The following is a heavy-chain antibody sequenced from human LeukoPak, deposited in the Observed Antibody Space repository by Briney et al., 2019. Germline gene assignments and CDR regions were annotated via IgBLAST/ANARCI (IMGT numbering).Heavy chain of an antibody. V-gene: IGHV3-21*01. CDR2: ISSSSAYI. J-gene: IGHJ3*01. CDR1: GFTFSSYS. Sequence: GGSLRLSCAASGFTFSSYSMNWVRQAPGRGLEWVSSISSSSAYIHYADSVKGRFTISRGNAQNSLYLQMNSLRVEDTAVYYCLGAFDFWGQGTMVTVSS. CDR3: LGAFDF.